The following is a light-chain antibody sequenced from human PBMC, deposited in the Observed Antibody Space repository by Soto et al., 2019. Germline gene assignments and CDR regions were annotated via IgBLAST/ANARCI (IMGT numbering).Light chain of an antibody. CDR3: QQSYSTPPK. V-gene: IGKV3-11*01. J-gene: IGKJ1*01. Sequence: EIVLTQSPATLSLSPGERATLSCRASQSVSSYLAWYQQKPGQAPRLLIYDASNRATGIPARFSGSGSGTDFTITISSLQPEDCETYDCQQSYSTPPKFGQGTKVDIK. CDR1: QSVSSY. CDR2: DAS.